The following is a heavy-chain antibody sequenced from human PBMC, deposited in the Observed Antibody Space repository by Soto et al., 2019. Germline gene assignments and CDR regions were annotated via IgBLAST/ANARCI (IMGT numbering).Heavy chain of an antibody. J-gene: IGHJ4*02. CDR1: GGSVSSGSYY. D-gene: IGHD6-19*01. Sequence: QVQLQESGPGLVKPSETLSLTCTVSGGSVSSGSYYWSWIRQPPGKGLEWIGFIYYTGSTNYNPSLKSRVTISVDTSKNQFSLKLSSVTAADTAIYYCARAEETMGIAVAYWGQGTLVTVSS. CDR3: ARAEETMGIAVAY. V-gene: IGHV4-61*01. CDR2: IYYTGST.